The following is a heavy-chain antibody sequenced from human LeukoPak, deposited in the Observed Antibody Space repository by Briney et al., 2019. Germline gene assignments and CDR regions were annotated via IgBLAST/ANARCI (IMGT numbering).Heavy chain of an antibody. CDR1: DASFNTHY. Sequence: SETLSLTCTVSDASFNTHYWTWIRQPPGKGLEWIGYISYGGSTNYNPSLKSRVAISVDTFKNQFFLRLTSLTAADTAVYYCARDPTTVTKGFDIWGQGTMVTVSS. V-gene: IGHV4-59*11. J-gene: IGHJ3*02. D-gene: IGHD4-17*01. CDR3: ARDPTTVTKGFDI. CDR2: ISYGGST.